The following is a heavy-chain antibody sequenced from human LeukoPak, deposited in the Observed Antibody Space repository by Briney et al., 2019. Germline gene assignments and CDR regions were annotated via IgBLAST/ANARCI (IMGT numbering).Heavy chain of an antibody. D-gene: IGHD3-16*01. J-gene: IGHJ5*02. CDR1: GGSISSYY. V-gene: IGHV4-59*01. CDR3: ASLGTSTYNWFDP. Sequence: SETLSLTCTVSGGSISSYYWSWIRQPPGKGLEWIGYIYYSGRTNYNPSLKSRVTISVDTSKNQFSLKLSSVTAADTAVYYCASLGTSTYNWFDPWGQGTLVTVSS. CDR2: IYYSGRT.